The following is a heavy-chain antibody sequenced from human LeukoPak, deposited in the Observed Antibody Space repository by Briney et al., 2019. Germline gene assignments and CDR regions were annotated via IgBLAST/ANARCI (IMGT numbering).Heavy chain of an antibody. CDR2: ISSSSSYI. J-gene: IGHJ4*02. Sequence: PGGSLRLSCAASGFTFSSYAMSWVRQAPGKGLEWVSSISSSSSYIYYADSVKGRFTISRDNAKNSLYLQMNSLRAEDTAVYYCAMGGYYDSSGYPTSDYWGQGTLVTVSS. CDR1: GFTFSSYA. CDR3: AMGGYYDSSGYPTSDY. V-gene: IGHV3-21*01. D-gene: IGHD3-22*01.